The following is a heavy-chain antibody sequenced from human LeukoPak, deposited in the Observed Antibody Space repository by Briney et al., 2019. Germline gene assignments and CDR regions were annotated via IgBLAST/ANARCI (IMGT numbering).Heavy chain of an antibody. CDR3: TRDRVGATYWFDP. D-gene: IGHD1-26*01. V-gene: IGHV3-49*03. Sequence: GGSLRLFCTASGFTFGDYAMSWFRQAPGKGLEWVGFIRSKAYGGTTEYAASVKGRFTISRDDSKRIAYLQMNSLKTEDTAVYYCTRDRVGATYWFDPWGQGTLVTVSS. CDR2: IRSKAYGGTT. J-gene: IGHJ5*02. CDR1: GFTFGDYA.